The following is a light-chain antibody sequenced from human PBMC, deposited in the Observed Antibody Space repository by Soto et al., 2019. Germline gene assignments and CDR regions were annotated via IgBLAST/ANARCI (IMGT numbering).Light chain of an antibody. CDR3: VAWYDSLNGPL. CDR1: SSNIGSNT. Sequence: QSVLTQPPSASGTPGQVVTISCSGSSSNIGSNTVIWYQHLPGTAPKLLIYTDALRPSGVPGRLTAFKSGTSASLAISVLQSEDEADYYCVAWYDSLNGPLFGGGTKVTVL. J-gene: IGLJ2*01. CDR2: TDA. V-gene: IGLV1-44*01.